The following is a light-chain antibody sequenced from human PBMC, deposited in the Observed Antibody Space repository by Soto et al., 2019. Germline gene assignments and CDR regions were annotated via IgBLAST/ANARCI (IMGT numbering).Light chain of an antibody. CDR3: QSYDSSLSGWV. J-gene: IGLJ3*02. V-gene: IGLV1-40*01. CDR1: SSNIGAGYD. Sequence: QSVLTQPPSVSGAPGQRVTISCTGSSSNIGAGYDVHWYQQLPGTAPKLLIYGNSNRPSGVPDRFSGSKSGPFASLAITGLQAEDEADYYCQSYDSSLSGWVFGGGTKLTVL. CDR2: GNS.